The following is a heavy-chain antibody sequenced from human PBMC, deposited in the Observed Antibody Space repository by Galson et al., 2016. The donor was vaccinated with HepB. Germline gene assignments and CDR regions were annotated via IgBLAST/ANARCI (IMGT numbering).Heavy chain of an antibody. J-gene: IGHJ4*02. Sequence: SLRLSCAASGFTFSNRGMHWVRQASGKGLEWVAADSMDGRRKFYADSVKGRFTISRDNSNNMLFLQMSSLRADDTAVYYCAKRHEYCPPVGCSVDSWGQGTLVSVSS. V-gene: IGHV3-30*18. CDR3: AKRHEYCPPVGCSVDS. CDR2: DSMDGRRK. CDR1: GFTFSNRG. D-gene: IGHD2/OR15-2a*01.